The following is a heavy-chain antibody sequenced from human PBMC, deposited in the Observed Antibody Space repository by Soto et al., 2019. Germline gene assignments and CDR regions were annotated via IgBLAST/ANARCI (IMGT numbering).Heavy chain of an antibody. CDR2: IIPIFGTA. D-gene: IGHD2-21*02. Sequence: ASVKVSCKASGGTFSSYAISWVRQAPGQGLEWMGGIIPIFGTANYAQKFQGRVTMTADVSTNTAYMELRSLRSYVTAVFYCATDGVVTASPFDYWGQGTLVTVSS. J-gene: IGHJ4*02. V-gene: IGHV1-69*13. CDR3: ATDGVVTASPFDY. CDR1: GGTFSSYA.